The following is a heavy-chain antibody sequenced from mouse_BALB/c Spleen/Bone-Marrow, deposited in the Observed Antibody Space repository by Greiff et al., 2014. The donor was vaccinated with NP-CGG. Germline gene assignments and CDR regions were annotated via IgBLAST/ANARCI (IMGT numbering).Heavy chain of an antibody. CDR3: NAHITTVSY. Sequence: DVQLVESGAELVRSGASVKLSCTASGFNIKDYYMHWVKQRPEQGLEWIGWIDPENGDTEYVPKFQGKATMTADTSSNTAYLQLSSPTSEDTAVYYCNAHITTVSYWGQGTTLTVSS. J-gene: IGHJ2*01. CDR1: GFNIKDYY. CDR2: IDPENGDT. D-gene: IGHD1-1*01. V-gene: IGHV14-4*02.